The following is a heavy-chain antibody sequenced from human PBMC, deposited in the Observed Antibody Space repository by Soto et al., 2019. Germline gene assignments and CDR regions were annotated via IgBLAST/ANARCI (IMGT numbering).Heavy chain of an antibody. J-gene: IGHJ4*02. Sequence: EVQLVESGGGLVQPGGSLSLSCAASGFTFSSYWMNWVRQAPGKGLVWVSRINSDGSTTNYADAVKGRFTISRDNAKNTLYLQMNSLRAEDTAVYYCVRLAYYYDSSGPPSGYWGQGTLVTVSS. CDR2: INSDGSTT. CDR3: VRLAYYYDSSGPPSGY. CDR1: GFTFSSYW. V-gene: IGHV3-74*01. D-gene: IGHD3-22*01.